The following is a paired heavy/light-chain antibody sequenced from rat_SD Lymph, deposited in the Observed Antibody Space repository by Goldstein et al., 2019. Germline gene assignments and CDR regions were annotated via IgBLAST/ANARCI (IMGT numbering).Light chain of an antibody. J-gene: IGKJ5*01. V-gene: IGKV15S2*01. CDR3: YQYNNGLT. Sequence: IQLTQSPSLLSASVGDRVTLSCKGSQNINNYLAWYQQKLGEAPKLLIYKTNSLQTGIPSRFSGSGSGTDYTLTISSLHSEDLATYYCYQYNNGLTFGSGTKLEIK. CDR2: KTN. CDR1: QNINNY.
Heavy chain of an antibody. CDR2: MWSDGDT. J-gene: IGHJ4*01. D-gene: IGHD1-1*01. CDR3: ARVLSGDDYVMDA. V-gene: IGHV2-32*01. Sequence: QVQLKESGPGLVQPSQTLSLTCTVSGFSLTSYHVHWVRQPPGKGLEWMGVMWSDGDTSYNSALKSRLSISRDTSKSQVFLKMSSLQTEDTATYYCARVLSGDDYVMDAWGQGASVTVSS. CDR1: GFSLTSYH.